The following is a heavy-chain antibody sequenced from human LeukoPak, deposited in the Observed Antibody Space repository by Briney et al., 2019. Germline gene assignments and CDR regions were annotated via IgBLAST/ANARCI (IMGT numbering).Heavy chain of an antibody. Sequence: SETLSLTCAVYGGSFSGYYWSWIRQPPGKGLEWIGEINHSGSTNYNPSLKSRVTISVDTSKNQFSLKLSSVTAADTAVYYCAAFRIAAAGTLGRLDYWGRGTLVTVSS. CDR2: INHSGST. V-gene: IGHV4-34*01. J-gene: IGHJ4*02. CDR3: AAFRIAAAGTLGRLDY. CDR1: GGSFSGYY. D-gene: IGHD6-13*01.